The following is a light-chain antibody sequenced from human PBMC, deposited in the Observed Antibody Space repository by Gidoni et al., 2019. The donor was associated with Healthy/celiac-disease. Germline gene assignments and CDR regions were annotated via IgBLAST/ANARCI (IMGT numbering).Light chain of an antibody. J-gene: IGKJ5*01. CDR1: QGVSSSY. CDR2: GAS. V-gene: IGKV3-20*01. Sequence: VLTQPPGTLSLSPGERATLSCRATQGVSSSYLAWYQQKPGQAPTLLVYGASSNATGIPDRFSGRGSGTDVTLTISRLEPEDFAVYYCQQYGSSPPITFGQGTRLEIK. CDR3: QQYGSSPPIT.